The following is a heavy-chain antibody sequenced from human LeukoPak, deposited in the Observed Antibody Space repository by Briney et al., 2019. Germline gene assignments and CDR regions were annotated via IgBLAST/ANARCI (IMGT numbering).Heavy chain of an antibody. V-gene: IGHV3-7*01. CDR1: GFFFSNYW. J-gene: IGHJ3*02. CDR2: INLDGNGR. Sequence: PGGSLRLSCAASGFFFSNYWMSWVRQAQGKGLEWVANINLDGNGRFYVDSVKGRFTISRDNAKNSLYLQMNSLRAEDTAVYYCARDLGGGYDSSGDAFDIWGQGTMVTVSS. D-gene: IGHD3-22*01. CDR3: ARDLGGGYDSSGDAFDI.